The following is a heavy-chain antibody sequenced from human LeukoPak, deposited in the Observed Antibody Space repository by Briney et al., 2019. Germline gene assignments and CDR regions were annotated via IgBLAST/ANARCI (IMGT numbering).Heavy chain of an antibody. D-gene: IGHD3-22*01. CDR2: FDPEDGET. CDR1: GYTLTELS. V-gene: IGHV1-24*01. Sequence: GASVKVSCKVSGYTLTELSMHWVRQAPGKGLEWMGGFDPEDGETIYAQKFQGRVTMTEDTSTDTAYMELSRLRSDDTAVYYCARDTYYYDSSGATFDYWGQGTLVTVSS. J-gene: IGHJ4*02. CDR3: ARDTYYYDSSGATFDY.